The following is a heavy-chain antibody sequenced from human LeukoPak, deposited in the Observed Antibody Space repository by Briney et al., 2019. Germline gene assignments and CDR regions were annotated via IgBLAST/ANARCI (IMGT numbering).Heavy chain of an antibody. CDR1: GFNFSSYG. D-gene: IGHD6-13*01. V-gene: IGHV3-23*01. J-gene: IGHJ4*02. CDR2: ISGSGGST. Sequence: GGSLRLSCAASGFNFSSYGMSWVRQAPGKGLAWVSAISGSGGSTYYADSVKGRFTISRDNSQNTLYLQMNSLRAEDTAVYYCAKDSSFAAANDYWGQGTLVTVSS. CDR3: AKDSSFAAANDY.